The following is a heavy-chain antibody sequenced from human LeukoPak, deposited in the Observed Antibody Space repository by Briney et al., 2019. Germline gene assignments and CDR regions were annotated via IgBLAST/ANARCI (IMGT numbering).Heavy chain of an antibody. CDR1: GGPISSSDW. CDR2: IYHSGST. CDR3: ARDYHDSSLDY. Sequence: SDTLSPTCAVSGGPISSSDWWSWVRQPPGKGLEWIGEIYHSGSTNYNPSLKSRVTISVDKSKNQFSLKLSSVTAADTAVYYCARDYHDSSLDYWGQGTLVTVSS. V-gene: IGHV4-4*02. J-gene: IGHJ4*02. D-gene: IGHD3-22*01.